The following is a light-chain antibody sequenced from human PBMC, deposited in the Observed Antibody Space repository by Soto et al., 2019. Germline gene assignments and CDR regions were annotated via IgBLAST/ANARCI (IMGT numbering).Light chain of an antibody. CDR2: GAS. CDR1: QGISTF. V-gene: IGKV1-9*01. J-gene: IGKJ4*01. Sequence: DIQLTQSPPFLSASVGDRVTITCRASQGISTFLAWFQQKPGKAPKLLIYGASTLQSGVPSRFSGSGSGTEITLTISSLQPEDFATYYCQQLNSYPQTFGGGSKVEIK. CDR3: QQLNSYPQT.